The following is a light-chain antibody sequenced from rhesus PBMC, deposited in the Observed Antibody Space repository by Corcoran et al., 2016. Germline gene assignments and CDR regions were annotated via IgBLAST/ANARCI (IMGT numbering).Light chain of an antibody. V-gene: IGKV1-22*01. Sequence: DIQMTQSPSSLSASVGDTVTITCRASQSISSWLDWYPQKPGKPPKLLIYKAYSLQSGVPSRFSGVGSGTDFTLTISSLQPEDFATYYCLQYSSSPYSFGQGTKVEIK. CDR3: LQYSSSPYS. CDR2: KAY. J-gene: IGKJ2*01. CDR1: QSISSW.